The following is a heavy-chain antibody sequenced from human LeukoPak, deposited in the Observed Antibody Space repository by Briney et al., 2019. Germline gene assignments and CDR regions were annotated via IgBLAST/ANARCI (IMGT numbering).Heavy chain of an antibody. CDR3: ARDLSYCSGGSCYEHGFDY. Sequence: GGSLRLSCAASGFTFSSYSMNWVRQAPGKGLEWVSSISSSSSYIYYADSVKGRFTISRDNAKNSLYLQMNRLRAEDTAVYYCARDLSYCSGGSCYEHGFDYWGQGTLVTVSS. CDR2: ISSSSSYI. J-gene: IGHJ4*02. D-gene: IGHD2-15*01. CDR1: GFTFSSYS. V-gene: IGHV3-21*01.